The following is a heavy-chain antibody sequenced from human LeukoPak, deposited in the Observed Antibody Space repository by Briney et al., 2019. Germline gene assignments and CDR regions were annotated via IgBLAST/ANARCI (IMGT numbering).Heavy chain of an antibody. J-gene: IGHJ4*02. Sequence: GGSLRLSCAASGFAFSNFGIHWVRQAPGKGLEWVAFIRYDGSNKYYADSVKGRFTISRDNSKNTLYLQMNSLRAEDTAVYYCARDYLSYDFWSGVFDYWGQGTLVTVSS. CDR1: GFAFSNFG. CDR2: IRYDGSNK. CDR3: ARDYLSYDFWSGVFDY. V-gene: IGHV3-30*02. D-gene: IGHD3-3*01.